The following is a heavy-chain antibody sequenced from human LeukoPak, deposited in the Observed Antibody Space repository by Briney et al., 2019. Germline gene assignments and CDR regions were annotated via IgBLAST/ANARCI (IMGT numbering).Heavy chain of an antibody. CDR2: INPNSGGT. V-gene: IGHV1-2*02. Sequence: ASVKVSCKASGYTFTGYYMHWVRQAPGQGLEWMGWINPNSGGTNYAQKFQGRVPMTRDTSISTAYMELSRLRSDDPAVYYCARLAMGGDCFDYWGQGTLVTVSS. J-gene: IGHJ4*02. D-gene: IGHD2-21*01. CDR3: ARLAMGGDCFDY. CDR1: GYTFTGYY.